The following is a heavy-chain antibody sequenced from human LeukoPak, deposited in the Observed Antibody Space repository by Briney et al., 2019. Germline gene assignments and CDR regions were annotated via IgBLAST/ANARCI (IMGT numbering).Heavy chain of an antibody. Sequence: GGSLRLSCAASEFTFSGYWMTWVRQAPGKGPEWVADIKQDGSQKNYMDSVKGRFTISRDNARNSLFLQMNSLRVEDTAVYYCARGSSGYYYSHWHFDLWDRGTLLTVSS. J-gene: IGHJ2*01. V-gene: IGHV3-7*01. D-gene: IGHD3-22*01. CDR1: EFTFSGYW. CDR3: ARGSSGYYYSHWHFDL. CDR2: IKQDGSQK.